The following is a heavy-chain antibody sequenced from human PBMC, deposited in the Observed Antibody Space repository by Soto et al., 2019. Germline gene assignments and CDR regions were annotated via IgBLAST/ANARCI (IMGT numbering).Heavy chain of an antibody. J-gene: IGHJ3*02. D-gene: IGHD7-27*01. CDR1: GFTFSSYA. CDR3: AKLQTGENAFDI. Sequence: GESLKISCAASGFTFSSYAMSWVRQAPGKGLEWVSAISGSGGSTYYADSVKGRFTISRDNSKNTLYLQMNSLRAEDTAVYYCAKLQTGENAFDIWGQGTMVTVSS. CDR2: ISGSGGST. V-gene: IGHV3-23*01.